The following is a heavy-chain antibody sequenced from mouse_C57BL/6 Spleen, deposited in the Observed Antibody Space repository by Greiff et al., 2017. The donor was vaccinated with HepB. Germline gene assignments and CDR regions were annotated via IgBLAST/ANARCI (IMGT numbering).Heavy chain of an antibody. CDR1: GYTFTDYE. CDR3: TRRYAPYDYDGYWYFDV. J-gene: IGHJ1*03. D-gene: IGHD2-4*01. CDR2: IDPETGGT. Sequence: VKLVESGAELVRPGASVTLSCKASGYTFTDYEMHWVKQTPVHGLEWIGAIDPETGGTAYNQKFKGKAILTADKSSSTAYMELRSLTSEDSAVYYCTRRYAPYDYDGYWYFDVWGTGTTVTVSS. V-gene: IGHV1-15*01.